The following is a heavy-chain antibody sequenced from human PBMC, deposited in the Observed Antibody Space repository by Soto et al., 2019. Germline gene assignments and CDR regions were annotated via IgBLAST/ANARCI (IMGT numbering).Heavy chain of an antibody. J-gene: IGHJ4*02. CDR1: GYPFTIYA. CDR3: ARDSSSSRSFDY. CDR2: INPGNGDT. Sequence: ASVKVSCKASGYPFTIYAIHWVHQAPGQSLEWMGWINPGNGDTKYSQIFQGRVTITWDTSARTAYMDLSSLISEDTADYYCARDSSSSRSFDYWGQGARVTVSS. D-gene: IGHD6-6*01. V-gene: IGHV1-3*01.